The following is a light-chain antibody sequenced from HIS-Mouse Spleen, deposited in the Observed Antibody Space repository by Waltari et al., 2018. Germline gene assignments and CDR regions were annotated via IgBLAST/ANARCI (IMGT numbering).Light chain of an antibody. CDR1: QSISSW. Sequence: DIQMTKSPSTLSASVGDRVTITCRASQSISSWLAWYQQNPGKAPKLLIYKASSLESGVPSRFSGSGSGTEFTLTISSLQPDDFATYYCQQYNSYPYTFGQGTKLEIK. J-gene: IGKJ2*01. CDR2: KAS. CDR3: QQYNSYPYT. V-gene: IGKV1-5*03.